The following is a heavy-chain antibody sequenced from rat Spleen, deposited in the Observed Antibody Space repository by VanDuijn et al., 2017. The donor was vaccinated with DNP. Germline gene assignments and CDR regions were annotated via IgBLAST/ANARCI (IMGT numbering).Heavy chain of an antibody. V-gene: IGHV5-22*01. CDR2: ISYAGGST. Sequence: EVQLVESGGGSVQPGRSLKLSCAASGFTFSDYYMAWVRQAPTKGLELVAYISYAGGSTFYRDSVKGRFTISRDNAKSTLYLQMDSLTSEDTATYYCARHQATPYFDYWGQGVMVTVSS. D-gene: IGHD1-10*01. J-gene: IGHJ2*01. CDR3: ARHQATPYFDY. CDR1: GFTFSDYY.